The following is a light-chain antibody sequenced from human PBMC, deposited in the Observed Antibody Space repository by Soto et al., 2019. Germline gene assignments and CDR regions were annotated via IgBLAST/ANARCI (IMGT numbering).Light chain of an antibody. CDR1: QSISSW. J-gene: IGKJ1*01. V-gene: IGKV1-5*01. CDR2: DAS. CDR3: HQYNSYSRP. Sequence: DIQMGQSPATQSASVGDRGTITCRASQSISSWLAWYQQKPGKAPKLLIYDASSLESGVPSRFSGSGSGTEFTLTIRSLQPYDFATYYRHQYNSYSRPFGQGTKVDIK.